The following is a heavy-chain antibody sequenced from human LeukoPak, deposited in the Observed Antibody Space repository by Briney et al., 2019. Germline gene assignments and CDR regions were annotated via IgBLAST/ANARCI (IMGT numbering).Heavy chain of an antibody. CDR2: IIPIFGTA. CDR1: GGTFSSYA. J-gene: IGHJ4*02. CDR3: ARDRNDYGDYGD. Sequence: ASVKVSCKASGGTFSSYAISWVRQAPGQGLEWMGGIIPIFGTANYAQKFQGRVTITADESTSTAYMELSSLRSEDTAVYYYARDRNDYGDYGDWGQGTLVTVSS. D-gene: IGHD4-17*01. V-gene: IGHV1-69*13.